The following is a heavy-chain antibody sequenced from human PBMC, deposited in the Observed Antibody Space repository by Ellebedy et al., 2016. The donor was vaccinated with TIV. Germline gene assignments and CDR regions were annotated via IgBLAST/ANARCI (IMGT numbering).Heavy chain of an antibody. Sequence: GESLKISCAASGFRFNSYSMSWVRQAPGKGLEWVATIKQDGNEKFYVDSVRGRFTISRDNAKNSLFLQMDSLRGEDTAAYSYARGWWEYVFWGQGTLVTVSS. J-gene: IGHJ4*02. CDR2: IKQDGNEK. V-gene: IGHV3-7*01. D-gene: IGHD2-8*02. CDR3: ARGWWEYVF. CDR1: GFRFNSYS.